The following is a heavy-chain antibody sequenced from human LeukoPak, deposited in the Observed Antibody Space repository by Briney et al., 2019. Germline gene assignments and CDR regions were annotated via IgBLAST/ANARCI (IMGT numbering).Heavy chain of an antibody. Sequence: SGGSLRLSCAASGFTFSDYYMSWIRQAPGKGLEWVSYISSSGSTIYYADSVKGRFTISRDNAKNSLYLQMNSLRAEDTAVYYCARDNGTYSSNYFDYWGQGTLVTVSS. CDR3: ARDNGTYSSNYFDY. J-gene: IGHJ4*02. CDR1: GFTFSDYY. CDR2: ISSSGSTI. D-gene: IGHD6-13*01. V-gene: IGHV3-11*01.